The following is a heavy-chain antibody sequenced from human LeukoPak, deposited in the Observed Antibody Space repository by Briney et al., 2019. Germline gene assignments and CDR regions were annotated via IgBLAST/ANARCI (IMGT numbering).Heavy chain of an antibody. D-gene: IGHD3-3*01. V-gene: IGHV3-21*01. CDR1: GFTFSSYS. J-gene: IGHJ6*03. CDR3: ARDPERFSGEYYYYYYMDV. Sequence: GGSLRLSCAASGFTFSSYSMNWVRQAPGKGLEWVSSISSSSSYIYYADSVKGRFTISRDNAKNSLYLQMNSLRAEDTAVYFCARDPERFSGEYYYYYYMDVWGKGTTVTVSS. CDR2: ISSSSSYI.